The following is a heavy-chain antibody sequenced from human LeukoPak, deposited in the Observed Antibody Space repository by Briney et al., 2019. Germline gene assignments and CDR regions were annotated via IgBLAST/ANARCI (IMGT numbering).Heavy chain of an antibody. CDR1: GGTFSSYA. CDR2: IIPIFGTA. CDR3: ARVGVWNSEVGFDY. D-gene: IGHD1-7*01. V-gene: IGHV1-69*05. J-gene: IGHJ4*02. Sequence: SVKVSCKASGGTFSSYAISWVRQAPGQGLEWMGRIIPIFGTANYAQKFQGRVTITTDESTSTAYMELSSLRSEDTAVYYCARVGVWNSEVGFDYWAREPWSPSPQ.